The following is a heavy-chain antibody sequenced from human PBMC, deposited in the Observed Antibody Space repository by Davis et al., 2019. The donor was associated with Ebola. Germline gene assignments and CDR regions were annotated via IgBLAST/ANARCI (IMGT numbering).Heavy chain of an antibody. CDR1: GFTVSSNY. CDR2: IYSGGST. J-gene: IGHJ3*02. V-gene: IGHV3-53*01. CDR3: AREYDSSGYSQNDAFDI. D-gene: IGHD3-22*01. Sequence: GESLKISCAASGFTVSSNYMSWVRQAPGKGLEWVSVIYSGGSTYYADSVKGRFTISRDNSKNTLYLQMNSLRAEDTAVYYCAREYDSSGYSQNDAFDIWGQGTMVTVSS.